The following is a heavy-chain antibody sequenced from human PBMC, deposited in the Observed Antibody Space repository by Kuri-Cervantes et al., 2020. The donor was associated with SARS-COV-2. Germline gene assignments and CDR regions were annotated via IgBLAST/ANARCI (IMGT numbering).Heavy chain of an antibody. Sequence: GGSLRLSCAASGFTFSSYAMSWVRQAPGKGLEWVSAISGSGGSTYYADSVKGRFTISRDNSKNTLYLQMNSLRAEDTAVYYCANSLKDDYDILTGYYTPDFDYWGQGTLVTVSS. D-gene: IGHD3-9*01. V-gene: IGHV3-23*01. CDR1: GFTFSSYA. J-gene: IGHJ4*02. CDR3: ANSLKDDYDILTGYYTPDFDY. CDR2: ISGSGGST.